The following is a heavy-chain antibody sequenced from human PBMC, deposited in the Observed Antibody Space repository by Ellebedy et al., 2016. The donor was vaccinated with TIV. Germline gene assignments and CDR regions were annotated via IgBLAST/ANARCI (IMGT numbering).Heavy chain of an antibody. CDR3: ARANGWKNFFDI. V-gene: IGHV1-46*01. CDR2: IHPSGGST. J-gene: IGHJ3*02. Sequence: AASVKVSCKASGYTFSTYYMHWVRQAPGQGPEWLGMIHPSGGSTSFAQDFQGRVTMTRDMSTSTVYMELSSLRSEDTAVYYCARANGWKNFFDIWGQGTMVTVSS. D-gene: IGHD6-19*01. CDR1: GYTFSTYY.